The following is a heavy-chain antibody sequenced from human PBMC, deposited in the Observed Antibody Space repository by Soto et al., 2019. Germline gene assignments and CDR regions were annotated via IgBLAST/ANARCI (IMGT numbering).Heavy chain of an antibody. CDR3: ARGRAIRFLEWLSRVYNWFDP. V-gene: IGHV4-34*01. J-gene: IGHJ5*02. D-gene: IGHD3-3*01. CDR1: GGSFSCYY. Sequence: SETLSLTCAVYGGSFSCYYWSWIRQPPGKGLEWIGEINHSGSTNYNPSLKSRVTISVDTSKNQFSLKLSSVTAADTAVYYCARGRAIRFLEWLSRVYNWFDPWGQGTLVTVSS. CDR2: INHSGST.